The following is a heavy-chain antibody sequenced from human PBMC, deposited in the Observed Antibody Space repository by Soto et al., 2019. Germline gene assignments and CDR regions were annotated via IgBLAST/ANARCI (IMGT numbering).Heavy chain of an antibody. V-gene: IGHV3-23*01. CDR1: GFTFSSYA. CDR2: ISGSGGTT. J-gene: IGHJ4*02. D-gene: IGHD6-19*01. Sequence: PGGSLRLSCAASGFTFSSYAMSWVRQAPGKGLEWVSDISGSGGTTYYADSVKGRFTVSRDNSKNTLYLQMNSLRAEDTAVFFCAKDLSIGWPHTSSVSDYGGQGILVTVSS. CDR3: AKDLSIGWPHTSSVSDY.